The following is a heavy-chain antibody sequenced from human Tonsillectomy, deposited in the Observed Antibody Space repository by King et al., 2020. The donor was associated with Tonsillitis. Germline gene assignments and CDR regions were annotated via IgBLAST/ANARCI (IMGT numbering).Heavy chain of an antibody. J-gene: IGHJ4*02. Sequence: AQLVQSGAEVKKPGESLRISCKGSGYSFTSYWISWVRQMPGKGLEWMGRIDPSDSYTNYSPSFQGHVTISADKSISPPYLQWSSLRASDTAMYYCARNEGYSSGWYHYWGQGTLVTVSS. CDR2: IDPSDSYT. CDR1: GYSFTSYW. CDR3: ARNEGYSSGWYHY. V-gene: IGHV5-10-1*01. D-gene: IGHD6-19*01.